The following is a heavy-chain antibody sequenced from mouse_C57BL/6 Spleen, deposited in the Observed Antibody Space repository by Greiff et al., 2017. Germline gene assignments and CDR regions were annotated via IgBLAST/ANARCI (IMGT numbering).Heavy chain of an antibody. CDR1: GYAFSSYW. V-gene: IGHV1-80*01. CDR2: IYPGDGDT. Sequence: VQVVESGAELVKPGASVKISCKASGYAFSSYWMNWVKQRPGKGLEWIGQIYPGDGDTNYNGKFKGKATLTADKSSSTAYMQLSSLTSEDSAVYFCALYYGYDVGFAYWGQGTLVTVSA. J-gene: IGHJ3*01. D-gene: IGHD2-2*01. CDR3: ALYYGYDVGFAY.